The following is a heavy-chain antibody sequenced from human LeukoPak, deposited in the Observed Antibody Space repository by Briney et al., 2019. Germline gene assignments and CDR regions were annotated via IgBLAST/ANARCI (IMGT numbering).Heavy chain of an antibody. J-gene: IGHJ4*02. CDR2: INNDGTAT. CDR3: VRLVEMPTTNYCDS. Sequence: PGGSLRLSCAASGFTCNYFWMHWVRQVPGKGPVWVSGINNDGTATYYADSVKGRFTISRDNAKNTVYLQMNGLRAEDTSVYFCVRLVEMPTTNYCDSWGQGILVTVSS. D-gene: IGHD5-24*01. V-gene: IGHV3-74*01. CDR1: GFTCNYFW.